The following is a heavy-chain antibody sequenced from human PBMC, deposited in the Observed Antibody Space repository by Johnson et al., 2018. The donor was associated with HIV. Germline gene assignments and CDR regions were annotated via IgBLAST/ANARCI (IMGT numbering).Heavy chain of an antibody. CDR3: ASYGWGGNDAFDI. V-gene: IGHV3-48*01. Sequence: VQLVESGGGVVQPGRSLRLSCAASGFTLSSYAIHWVRQAPGKGLEWVSYISSSGSTIYYADSVKGRFTISRDTAKNSLYLQMNSLRAEATAVYYCASYGWGGNDAFDIWGQGTMVTVSS. CDR2: ISSSGSTI. CDR1: GFTLSSYA. D-gene: IGHD4-23*01. J-gene: IGHJ3*02.